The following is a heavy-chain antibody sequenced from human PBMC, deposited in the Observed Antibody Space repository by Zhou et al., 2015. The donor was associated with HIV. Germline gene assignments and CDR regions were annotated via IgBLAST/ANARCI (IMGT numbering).Heavy chain of an antibody. J-gene: IGHJ4*01. CDR2: ISYDGSNK. CDR1: GFTFSSYG. Sequence: QVQLVESGGGVVQPGRSLRLSCAASGFTFSSYGMHWVRQAPGKGLEWVAVISYDGSNKYYADSVKGRFTISRDNSKNTLYLQMNSLRAEDTAVYYCAKAHRYQLLSDYWAGGTLVTVSS. V-gene: IGHV3-30*18. CDR3: AKAHRYQLLSDY. D-gene: IGHD2-2*01.